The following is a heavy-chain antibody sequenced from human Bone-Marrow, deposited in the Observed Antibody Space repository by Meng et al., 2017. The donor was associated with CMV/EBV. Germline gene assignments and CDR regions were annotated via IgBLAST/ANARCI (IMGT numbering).Heavy chain of an antibody. D-gene: IGHD4-11*01. CDR1: GGSFSSSSYY. Sequence: GSLRLSCAVSGGSFSSSSYYWGWIRQPPGKGLEWIGSIYYSGSTYYNPSLKSRVTISVVTSKNQFSLKLSSVTAADTAVYYWARVYYSNYYFDYWGQGTLVTVSS. CDR3: ARVYYSNYYFDY. CDR2: IYYSGST. V-gene: IGHV4-39*07. J-gene: IGHJ4*02.